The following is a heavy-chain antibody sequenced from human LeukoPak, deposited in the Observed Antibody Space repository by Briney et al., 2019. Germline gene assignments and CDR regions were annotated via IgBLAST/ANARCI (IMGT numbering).Heavy chain of an antibody. J-gene: IGHJ4*02. Sequence: GGSLRLSCAASGFTFSSYAVRWVRQAPGKGLEWVSAISGSGGSTYYADSVKGRFTISRDNSKNTLYLQMNSLRAEDTAVYYCAKDIRFGVRGVITIDYWGQGTLVTVSS. D-gene: IGHD3-10*01. CDR2: ISGSGGST. CDR3: AKDIRFGVRGVITIDY. CDR1: GFTFSSYA. V-gene: IGHV3-23*01.